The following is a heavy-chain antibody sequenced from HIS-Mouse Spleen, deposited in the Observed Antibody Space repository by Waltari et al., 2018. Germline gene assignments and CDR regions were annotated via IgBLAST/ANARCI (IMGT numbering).Heavy chain of an antibody. CDR3: AKDRDGLGSYSDY. J-gene: IGHJ4*02. CDR1: GFTFDDYA. CDR2: FSWDGGRT. D-gene: IGHD3-10*01. Sequence: EVQLVESGGVVVQPGGSLRLSCAASGFTFDDYAMHWVRQAPGDGLELVSLFSWDGGRTDYADSVNGRFTISRNNSTNSLYLQMNRLRAEDTALYYCAKDRDGLGSYSDYWSQGTLVTVSS. V-gene: IGHV3-43D*03.